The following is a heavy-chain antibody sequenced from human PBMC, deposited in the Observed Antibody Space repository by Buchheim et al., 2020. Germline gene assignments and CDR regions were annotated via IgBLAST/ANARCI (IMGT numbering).Heavy chain of an antibody. CDR3: ARGHRPDSSDNWLDP. CDR2: INTYNGNT. J-gene: IGHJ5*02. Sequence: QVQLVQSGAEVKKPGASVKVSCKASDYTFTTYGIGWVRQAPGQGLEWMGWINTYNGNTNYAQKFQGRVTMTTDTSTRTAYMELRSLRSDDTAVYYCARGHRPDSSDNWLDPWGQGTL. CDR1: DYTFTTYG. V-gene: IGHV1-18*01. D-gene: IGHD4-11*01.